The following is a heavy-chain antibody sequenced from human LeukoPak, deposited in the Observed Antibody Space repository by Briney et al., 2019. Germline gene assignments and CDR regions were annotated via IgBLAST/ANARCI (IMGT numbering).Heavy chain of an antibody. D-gene: IGHD2-2*01. Sequence: GGSLRLSCAASGFTFSSYGMHWVGQAPGKGVEWVAVICYDGSKKYYADSVKGRFTISRDNSKKTLYLQMNSLRAEDTAVYYCARGDIVVVPAARPSGWYFDLCGRGTLVTVSS. J-gene: IGHJ2*01. CDR1: GFTFSSYG. V-gene: IGHV3-33*01. CDR2: ICYDGSKK. CDR3: ARGDIVVVPAARPSGWYFDL.